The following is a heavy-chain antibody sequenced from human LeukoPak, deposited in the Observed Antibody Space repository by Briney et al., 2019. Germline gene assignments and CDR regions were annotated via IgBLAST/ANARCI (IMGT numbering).Heavy chain of an antibody. CDR1: GFTFSSYG. Sequence: GGSLRLSCAASGFTFSSYGMSWVRQAPGKGLEWVSAISGSGGSTYYADSVKGRFTISRDNSKNTLYLQMNSLRAEDTAVYYCAKGRYGSGSYSPYYYMDVWGKGTTVTISS. D-gene: IGHD3-10*01. V-gene: IGHV3-23*01. CDR2: ISGSGGST. CDR3: AKGRYGSGSYSPYYYMDV. J-gene: IGHJ6*03.